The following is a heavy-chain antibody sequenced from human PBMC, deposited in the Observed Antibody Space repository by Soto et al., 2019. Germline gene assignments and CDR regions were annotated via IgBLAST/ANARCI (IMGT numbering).Heavy chain of an antibody. CDR2: IHSSGAT. Sequence: GSLQLRCSASGFSVGIPFVSWVRQAPGQGLEWVSIIHSSGATQYADSVKGRFTISRDISKNTLYLQMNSLRADDTAVYYCESSNPAAYSFHGLDVWGQGTKVTVYS. J-gene: IGHJ6*02. V-gene: IGHV3-53*01. D-gene: IGHD6-13*01. CDR3: ESSNPAAYSFHGLDV. CDR1: GFSVGIPF.